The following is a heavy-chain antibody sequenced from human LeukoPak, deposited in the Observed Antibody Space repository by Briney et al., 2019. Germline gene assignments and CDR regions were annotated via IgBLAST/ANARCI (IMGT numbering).Heavy chain of an antibody. CDR2: ILGSGGST. Sequence: GASLRLSCAASGFTFSNYAMSWVRQAPGKGLEWVSAILGSGGSTYYADSLKGRFTVSRDNSTSTLYLQMNSLRAEDTALYYCAKWGDYDVLTGYYVPDYWGQGTLVTDSS. CDR3: AKWGDYDVLTGYYVPDY. J-gene: IGHJ4*02. D-gene: IGHD3-9*01. V-gene: IGHV3-23*01. CDR1: GFTFSNYA.